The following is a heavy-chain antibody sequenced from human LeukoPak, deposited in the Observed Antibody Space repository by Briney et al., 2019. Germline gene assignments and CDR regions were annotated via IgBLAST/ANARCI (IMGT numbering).Heavy chain of an antibody. CDR1: GYTFTSYD. J-gene: IGHJ5*01. CDR3: ARDKVEGPTKFDS. V-gene: IGHV1-8*01. D-gene: IGHD5-24*01. CDR2: MNPNSGNT. Sequence: ASVKVSCKASGYTFTSYDINWVRQATGQGLEWMGWMNPNSGNTGYAQKFQGRVTMTRNTSISTAYMELSSLRPEDTAIYYCARDKVEGPTKFDSWGQGIRVTVSS.